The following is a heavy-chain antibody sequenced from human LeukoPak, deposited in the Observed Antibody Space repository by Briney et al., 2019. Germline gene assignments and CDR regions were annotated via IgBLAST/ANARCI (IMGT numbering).Heavy chain of an antibody. CDR2: MNPNSGNT. CDR1: GYTFTSYD. D-gene: IGHD3-10*01. V-gene: IGHV1-8*01. J-gene: IGHJ4*02. Sequence: ASVKVSCKASGYTFTSYDIYWVRQATGQGLEWMGWMNPNSGNTGYPQQFQGRVTMTRNISISTAYMELSSLKSDDTAVYYCARGAGYGSGSRDYWGQGTLVTVSS. CDR3: ARGAGYGSGSRDY.